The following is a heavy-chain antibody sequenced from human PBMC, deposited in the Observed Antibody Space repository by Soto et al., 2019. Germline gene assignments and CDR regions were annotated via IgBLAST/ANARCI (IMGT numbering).Heavy chain of an antibody. J-gene: IGHJ6*02. CDR3: ARHVGGRDYYYGIDV. V-gene: IGHV5-51*01. CDR1: GYTFINYW. Sequence: PGESLSLSCKTSGYTFINYWIAWVRQMPGKGLEWMGIIHPGDSDVRYSPSFQGLVTFSADKSINTAYAQWSSLKASDTALYYCARHVGGRDYYYGIDVWGQGTTVTVS. CDR2: IHPGDSDV.